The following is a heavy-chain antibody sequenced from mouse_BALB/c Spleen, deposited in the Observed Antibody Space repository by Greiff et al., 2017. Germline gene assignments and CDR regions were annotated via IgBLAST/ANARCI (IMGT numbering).Heavy chain of an antibody. CDR3: ASDYDYYFDY. D-gene: IGHD2-4*01. J-gene: IGHJ2*01. V-gene: IGHV14-3*02. CDR2: IDPANGNT. CDR1: GFNIKDTY. Sequence: VQLQQSGAELVKPGASVKLSCTASGFNIKDTYMHWVKQRPEQGLEWIGRIDPANGNTKYDPKFQGKATITADTSSNTAYLQLSSLTSEDTAVYCCASDYDYYFDYWGQGTTLTVAS.